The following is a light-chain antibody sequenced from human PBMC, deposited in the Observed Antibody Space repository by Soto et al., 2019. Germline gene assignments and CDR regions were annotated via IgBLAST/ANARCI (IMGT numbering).Light chain of an antibody. CDR3: QQRSNWSYT. CDR1: QSVSSY. Sequence: EIVLTQSPATLSLSPGERATLSCRASQSVSSYLAWYQQKPGQAPRLLIYDASNRATGIPARFSGSGSGTDFTLTLSSLEPEDFAVYYCQQRSNWSYTFGQGTKLEI. J-gene: IGKJ2*01. CDR2: DAS. V-gene: IGKV3-11*01.